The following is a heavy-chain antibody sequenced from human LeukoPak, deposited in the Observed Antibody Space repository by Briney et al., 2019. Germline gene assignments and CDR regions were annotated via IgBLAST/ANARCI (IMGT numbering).Heavy chain of an antibody. CDR1: GGSISSYY. CDR3: ARDFDSGWSYTFDP. J-gene: IGHJ5*02. Sequence: ETLSLTCTVSGGSISSYYWSWIRQPPGKGLEWIGYIYYSGSTNYNPSLKSRVTISVDTSKNQFSLKLSSVTAADTAVYYCARDFDSGWSYTFDPWGQGTLVTVSS. D-gene: IGHD6-19*01. CDR2: IYYSGST. V-gene: IGHV4-59*01.